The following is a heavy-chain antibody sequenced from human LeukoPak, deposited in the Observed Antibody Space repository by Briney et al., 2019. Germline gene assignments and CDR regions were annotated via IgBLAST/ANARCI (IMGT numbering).Heavy chain of an antibody. CDR1: GYSFTSYW. CDR3: ARPMDHYDFWSGYHPPVGAFDI. CDR2: IYPGDSDT. V-gene: IGHV5-51*01. Sequence: GESLKISCKGSGYSFTSYWIGWVRQMPGKGLEWMGIIYPGDSDTRYSPSFQGQVTISADKSISTAYLQWSSLKASDTAMYYCARPMDHYDFWSGYHPPVGAFDIWGQGTMVTVSS. D-gene: IGHD3-3*01. J-gene: IGHJ3*02.